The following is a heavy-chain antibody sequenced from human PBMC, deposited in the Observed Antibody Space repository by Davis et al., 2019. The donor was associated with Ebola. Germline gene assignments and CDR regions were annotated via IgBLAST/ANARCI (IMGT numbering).Heavy chain of an antibody. CDR1: GFSLSTSGMC. CDR3: ARIRGSSWYGYYYYYGMDV. J-gene: IGHJ6*02. Sequence: SGPTLVTPTQTLTLTCTFSGFSLSTSGMCVSWILQPPGKALAWLALIAWDDDKYYSTSLKTKLTISKDTSKNQVVLTMTNMDPVDTATYYCARIRGSSWYGYYYYYGMDVWGQGTTVTVSS. CDR2: IAWDDDK. D-gene: IGHD6-13*01. V-gene: IGHV2-70*01.